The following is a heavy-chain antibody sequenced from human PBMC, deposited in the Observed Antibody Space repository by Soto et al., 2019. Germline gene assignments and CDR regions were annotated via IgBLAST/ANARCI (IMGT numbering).Heavy chain of an antibody. CDR3: ARDLATVGKGFDS. D-gene: IGHD5-12*01. Sequence: VGSLRLSCAASGFSVTGNHMTWVRQAPGKGLEWVSSLYTGGTTYYADSVQGRFTISRDSSKNTLFLQMDRLRVEDSAVYYCARDLATVGKGFDSWGPGTLVTVSS. J-gene: IGHJ4*02. CDR2: LYTGGTT. V-gene: IGHV3-53*01. CDR1: GFSVTGNH.